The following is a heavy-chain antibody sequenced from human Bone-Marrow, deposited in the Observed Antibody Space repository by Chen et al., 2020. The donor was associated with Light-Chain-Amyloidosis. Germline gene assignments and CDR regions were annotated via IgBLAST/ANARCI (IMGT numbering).Heavy chain of an antibody. CDR3: AIVGPVAGRIDY. CDR1: GCSITSGGYY. J-gene: IGHJ4*02. D-gene: IGHD6-19*01. Sequence: QVQLQESGPGLVKPSQTLSLTCSVSGCSITSGGYYWTWIRQHPGQGLEWIGYIYYSGRTNYNPSLKSRITISVDTSKNQFSLNLSSVTAADTAVYYCAIVGPVAGRIDYWGQGTLVTVSS. CDR2: IYYSGRT. V-gene: IGHV4-31*03.